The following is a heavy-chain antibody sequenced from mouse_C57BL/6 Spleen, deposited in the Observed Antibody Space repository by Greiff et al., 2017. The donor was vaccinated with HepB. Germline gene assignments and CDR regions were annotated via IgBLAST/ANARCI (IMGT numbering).Heavy chain of an antibody. J-gene: IGHJ2*01. D-gene: IGHD4-1*01. V-gene: IGHV3-6*01. CDR1: GYSITSGYY. Sequence: EVQLVESGPGLVKPSQSLSLTCSVTGYSITSGYYWNWIRQFPGNKLEWMGYISYDGSNNYNPSLKNRISITRDTSKNQFFLKLNSVTTEDTATYYCARADWDGYYFDYWGQGTTLTVSS. CDR3: ARADWDGYYFDY. CDR2: ISYDGSN.